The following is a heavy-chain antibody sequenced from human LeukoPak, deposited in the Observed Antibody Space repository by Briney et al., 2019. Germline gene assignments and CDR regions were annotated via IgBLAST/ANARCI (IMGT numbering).Heavy chain of an antibody. V-gene: IGHV3-30*18. J-gene: IGHJ6*02. D-gene: IGHD3-10*01. Sequence: PEGSLRLSCAASGFTFSSYGMHWVRQAPGKGLEWVAVISYDGSNKYYADSVKGRFTISRDNSKNTLYLQMNSLRAEDTAVYYCAKDRGTQYYYYGMDVWGRGTTVTVSS. CDR2: ISYDGSNK. CDR3: AKDRGTQYYYYGMDV. CDR1: GFTFSSYG.